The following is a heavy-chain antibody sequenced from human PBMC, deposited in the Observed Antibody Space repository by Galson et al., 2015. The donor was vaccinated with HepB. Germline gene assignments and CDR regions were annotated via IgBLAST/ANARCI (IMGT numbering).Heavy chain of an antibody. CDR3: ARVIAVAGTGGMDV. D-gene: IGHD6-19*01. Sequence: SLRLSCAASGFTVSSNYMSWVRQAPGKGLEWVSVIYSGGSTYYADSVKGRFTISRDNSKNTLYLQMNSLRAEDTAVYYCARVIAVAGTGGMDVWGQGTTVTVSS. V-gene: IGHV3-53*01. CDR1: GFTVSSNY. CDR2: IYSGGST. J-gene: IGHJ6*02.